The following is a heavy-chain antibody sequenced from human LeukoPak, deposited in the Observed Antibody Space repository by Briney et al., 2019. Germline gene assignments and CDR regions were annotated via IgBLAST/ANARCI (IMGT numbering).Heavy chain of an antibody. V-gene: IGHV4-59*08. J-gene: IGHJ3*02. Sequence: SETLSLTCTVSGGSISSYYWSWIRQPPGKGLEWIGYIYYSGSTNYNPSRKSRVTISVDTSKNQFSLKLSSVTAADTAVYYCARHVTDSSGYYMDAFDIWGQGTMVTVSS. D-gene: IGHD3-22*01. CDR3: ARHVTDSSGYYMDAFDI. CDR2: IYYSGST. CDR1: GGSISSYY.